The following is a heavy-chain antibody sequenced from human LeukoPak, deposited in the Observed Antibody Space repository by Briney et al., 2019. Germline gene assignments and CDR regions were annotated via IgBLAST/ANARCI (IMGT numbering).Heavy chain of an antibody. CDR3: ARPGGSNYYYYMDV. Sequence: GGSLRLSCAASGFTFDDYGMSWVRQAPGKGLEWVSGINWNGGSTGYADSVKGRFTISRDNAKNSLYLQMNSLRAGDTALYYCARPGGSNYYYYMDVWGKGTTVTVSS. J-gene: IGHJ6*03. D-gene: IGHD3-16*01. CDR1: GFTFDDYG. V-gene: IGHV3-20*04. CDR2: INWNGGST.